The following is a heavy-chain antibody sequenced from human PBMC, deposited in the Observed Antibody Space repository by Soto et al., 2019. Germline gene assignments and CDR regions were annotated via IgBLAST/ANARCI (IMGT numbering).Heavy chain of an antibody. J-gene: IGHJ6*02. CDR1: GFTFSSYA. V-gene: IGHV3-30-3*01. CDR2: ISYDGSNK. D-gene: IGHD6-19*01. Sequence: PGGSLRLSCAASGFTFSSYAMHWVRQAPGKGLEWVAVISYDGSNKYYADSVKGRFTISRDNSKNTLYLQMNSLRAEDTAVYYCARDPGYSSGWYPLLHYSCGMDVWGQGPTVTVSS. CDR3: ARDPGYSSGWYPLLHYSCGMDV.